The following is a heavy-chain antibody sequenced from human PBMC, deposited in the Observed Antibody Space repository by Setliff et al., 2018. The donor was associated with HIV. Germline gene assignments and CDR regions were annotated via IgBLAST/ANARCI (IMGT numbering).Heavy chain of an antibody. CDR1: GLTFSSYG. CDR2: IWYDGHNK. Sequence: GGSLRLSCAASGLTFSSYGMHWVRQAPGKGLEWVAVIWYDGHNKYYADSVKGRFTISRDNSKNTLYLQMYSLRVDDTATYYCAKGVKWLDPWGQGTLVTVSS. V-gene: IGHV3-33*06. CDR3: AKGVKWLDP. J-gene: IGHJ5*02. D-gene: IGHD3-10*01.